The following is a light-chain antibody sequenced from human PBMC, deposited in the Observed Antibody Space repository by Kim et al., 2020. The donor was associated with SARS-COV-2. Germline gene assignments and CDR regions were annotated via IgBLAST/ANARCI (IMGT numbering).Light chain of an antibody. V-gene: IGLV10-54*01. Sequence: QAGLTQPPSVSKGLRQTATLTCTGNRNNVGYQGAAWLQQHQGHPPKLLSYRNNNRPSGISERLSASRSGNTASLTITGLQPEDEADYYCLAWDSSLSGWVFGGGTQLTVL. CDR1: RNNVGYQG. J-gene: IGLJ3*02. CDR3: LAWDSSLSGWV. CDR2: RNN.